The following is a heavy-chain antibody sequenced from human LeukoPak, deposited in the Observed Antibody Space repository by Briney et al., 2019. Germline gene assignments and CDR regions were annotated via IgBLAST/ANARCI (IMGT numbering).Heavy chain of an antibody. V-gene: IGHV4-59*08. D-gene: IGHD5-24*01. CDR2: NYYSGST. CDR1: GGSISSYY. Sequence: TSETLSLTCTVSGGSISSYYWSWIRQPPGKGLEWIGYNYYSGSTNYNPSLKSRVTISVDTSKNQFSLKLSSVTAADTAVYYCARRTVEMATIVYFDYWGQGTLVTVSS. J-gene: IGHJ4*02. CDR3: ARRTVEMATIVYFDY.